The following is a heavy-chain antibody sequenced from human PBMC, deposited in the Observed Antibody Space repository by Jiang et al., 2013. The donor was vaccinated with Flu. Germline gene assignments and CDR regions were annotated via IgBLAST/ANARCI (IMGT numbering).Heavy chain of an antibody. D-gene: IGHD3-22*01. CDR3: ATAKHYYDSSDFDY. J-gene: IGHJ4*02. Sequence: GPGLVKPSQTLSLTCTLSGGSISSRNYYWSWIRQPPGKGLEWIGYIYYSGNTYYNPSLKSRVTISVDTSKNQFSLKLSSVTAADTAVYYCATAKHYYDSSDFDYWGQGPWSPSPQ. V-gene: IGHV4-30-4*01. CDR2: IYYSGNT. CDR1: GGSISSRNYY.